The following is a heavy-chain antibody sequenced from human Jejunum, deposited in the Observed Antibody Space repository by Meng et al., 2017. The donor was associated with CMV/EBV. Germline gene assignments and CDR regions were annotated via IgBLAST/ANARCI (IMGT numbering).Heavy chain of an antibody. J-gene: IGHJ3*02. CDR2: ISSSSSYI. V-gene: IGHV3-21*01. CDR1: FPFISYS. Sequence: FPFISYSMNWVRQAPGKGLEWVSSISSSSSYIYYADSVKGRFTIFRDNAKNSLYLQMNSLRAEDTAVYYCARLGDNFWSGPDAFDIWGQGTMVTVSS. D-gene: IGHD3-3*01. CDR3: ARLGDNFWSGPDAFDI.